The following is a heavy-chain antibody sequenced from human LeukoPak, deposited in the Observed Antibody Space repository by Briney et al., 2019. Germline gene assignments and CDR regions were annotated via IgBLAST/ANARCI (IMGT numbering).Heavy chain of an antibody. V-gene: IGHV3-7*01. Sequence: PGGSLRLSCAASGFTFSSYAMSWVRQAPGKGLEWVANIKTDGSQIYYVDSVKGRFTISRDNSKNTLYLQMNSLRAEDTAVYYCARDRVAGTYCFDYWGQGTLVTVSS. D-gene: IGHD6-19*01. CDR3: ARDRVAGTYCFDY. CDR1: GFTFSSYA. CDR2: IKTDGSQI. J-gene: IGHJ4*02.